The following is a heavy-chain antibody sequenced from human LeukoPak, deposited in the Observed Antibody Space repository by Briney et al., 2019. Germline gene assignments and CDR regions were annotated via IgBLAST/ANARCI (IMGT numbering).Heavy chain of an antibody. CDR3: ANGLEYSSNSAFDH. J-gene: IGHJ4*02. Sequence: GGSLRLSCAASGFTFGSYAMGWVRQAPGKGLEWVSHITSSGGSTYYADSVKGRFTISRDISKNTLYLQMNSLRAEDTAVYHSANGLEYSSNSAFDHWGQGTLVTVSS. D-gene: IGHD6-6*01. V-gene: IGHV3-23*01. CDR1: GFTFGSYA. CDR2: ITSSGGST.